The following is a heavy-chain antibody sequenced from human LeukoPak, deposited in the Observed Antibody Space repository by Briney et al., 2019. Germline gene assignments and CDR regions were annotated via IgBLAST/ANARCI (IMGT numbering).Heavy chain of an antibody. CDR2: ISGSGGTT. CDR1: GFTFSSYS. CDR3: AKGEWELLVSMPMY. D-gene: IGHD1-26*01. J-gene: IGHJ4*02. V-gene: IGHV3-23*01. Sequence: QTGGSLRLSCAASGFTFSSYSMNWVRQAPGKGLEWVSGISGSGGTTYYADSVKGRFTISRDKSKNMLYLEMNSLRAEDTAVYYCAKGEWELLVSMPMYWGQGTLVTVSS.